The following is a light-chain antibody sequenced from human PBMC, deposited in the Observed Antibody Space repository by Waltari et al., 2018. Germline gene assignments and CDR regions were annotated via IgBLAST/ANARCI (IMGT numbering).Light chain of an antibody. CDR2: EGS. V-gene: IGLV2-23*01. CDR3: CSYAGSTTWV. Sequence: QSALTQPASVSGSPGQSMTISCTGTSSDVGSYNLVSWYQQHPGKAPKLILYEGSKRPAGVYNRFSGSKSGNTASLTISGLQAEDEADYYCCSYAGSTTWVFGGGTKVTVL. CDR1: SSDVGSYNL. J-gene: IGLJ2*01.